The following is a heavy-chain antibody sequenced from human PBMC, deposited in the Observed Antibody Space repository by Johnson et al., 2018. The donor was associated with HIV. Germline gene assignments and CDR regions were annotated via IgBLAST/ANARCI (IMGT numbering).Heavy chain of an antibody. Sequence: QVQLVESGGGVVQPGRSLRLSCAASGFTFSSYGMHWVRQAPGKGLEWVSVIYSGGSTYYADSVKGRFTISRDNSKNTLYLQMNSLRAEDTALYYCAKGATRYKTSGSNSDGAFDIWGQGTMVTVSS. CDR1: GFTFSSYG. J-gene: IGHJ3*02. D-gene: IGHD1-26*01. CDR3: AKGATRYKTSGSNSDGAFDI. CDR2: IYSGGST. V-gene: IGHV3-NL1*01.